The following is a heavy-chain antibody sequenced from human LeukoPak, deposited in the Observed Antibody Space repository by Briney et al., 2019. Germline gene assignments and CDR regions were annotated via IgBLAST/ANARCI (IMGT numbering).Heavy chain of an antibody. CDR1: GGSIISFY. Sequence: SETLSLTCTASGGSIISFYWNWIRQPPGKGLEWVGYVFYSGNTNYNPSLGSRVTISEDTSKNQFSLNLNSLTAADTAVYYCARGLPGRDAFDVWGQGTVVTVSS. V-gene: IGHV4-59*13. J-gene: IGHJ3*01. CDR3: ARGLPGRDAFDV. D-gene: IGHD3-16*01. CDR2: VFYSGNT.